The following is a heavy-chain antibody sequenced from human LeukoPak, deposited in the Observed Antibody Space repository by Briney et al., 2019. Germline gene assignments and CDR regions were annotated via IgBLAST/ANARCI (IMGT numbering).Heavy chain of an antibody. V-gene: IGHV3-23*01. D-gene: IGHD5-18*01. J-gene: IGHJ4*02. Sequence: PGGSLRLSCVASGFTLSTFAMNWVRQAPGEGREWVSTIIETGRSTYYADSVKGQSTIPRDNSKNTWSRQMNSLRAEDSAVYYCAKDRGDSYGISEYWGQGTLVTASS. CDR1: GFTLSTFA. CDR2: IIETGRST. CDR3: AKDRGDSYGISEY.